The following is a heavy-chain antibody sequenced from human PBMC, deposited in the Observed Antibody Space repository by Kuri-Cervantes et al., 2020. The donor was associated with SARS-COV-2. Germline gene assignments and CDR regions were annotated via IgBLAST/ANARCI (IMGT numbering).Heavy chain of an antibody. V-gene: IGHV4-39*01. CDR1: GGSISSSSYY. CDR2: IYYSGST. Sequence: GSLRLSCTVSGGSISSSSYYWGWIRQPPGKGLEWIGSIYYSGSTYYNPSLKSRVTISVDTSKNQFSLKLSSVSAADTAVYYCARHLWSDGMDVWGQGTTVTVSS. D-gene: IGHD2-8*02. J-gene: IGHJ6*02. CDR3: ARHLWSDGMDV.